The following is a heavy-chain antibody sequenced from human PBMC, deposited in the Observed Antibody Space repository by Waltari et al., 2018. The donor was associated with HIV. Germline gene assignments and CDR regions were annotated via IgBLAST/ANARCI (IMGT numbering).Heavy chain of an antibody. J-gene: IGHJ4*02. D-gene: IGHD6-13*01. V-gene: IGHV3-33*01. CDR1: GFTFSTYG. Sequence: QVQLVESGGGVVQPGRSLRLSCAASGFTFSTYGMHWVRQAPGKGLEGLAVIWNDGTNKYYADSVKGRFTISRDNSKKTLYLQMNSLRAEDAAVYYCARDNQAADGGLDCWGQGTLVTVSS. CDR2: IWNDGTNK. CDR3: ARDNQAADGGLDC.